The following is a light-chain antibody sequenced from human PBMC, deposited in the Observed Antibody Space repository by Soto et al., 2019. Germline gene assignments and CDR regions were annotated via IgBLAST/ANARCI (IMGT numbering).Light chain of an antibody. CDR3: QHYNSYSEA. CDR2: KAS. J-gene: IGKJ1*01. CDR1: QTISSW. Sequence: DIQMTQSPSTLSGSVGDRVTITCRDSQTISSWLAWYPQKPGKAPKILIYKASTLKSGVPSRFSGSGSGTEFTLTISSLQPDDFATYYCQHYNSYSEAFGQGTKVDIK. V-gene: IGKV1-5*03.